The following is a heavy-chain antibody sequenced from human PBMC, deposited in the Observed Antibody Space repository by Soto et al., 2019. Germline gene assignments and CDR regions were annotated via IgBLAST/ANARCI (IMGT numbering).Heavy chain of an antibody. CDR3: ARRLSGPKEEYNAYYFYGLDV. CDR1: GYSFTSHW. Sequence: LGESLKISCXGSGYSFTSHWITWVRQTPGKGLEWMGRIDPSDSYTNYSPSFQGRVTISADRSISTAFLQWSSLEASDTAIYYCARRLSGPKEEYNAYYFYGLDVWGQGTTVTAP. CDR2: IDPSDSYT. J-gene: IGHJ6*02. V-gene: IGHV5-10-1*01. D-gene: IGHD1-1*01.